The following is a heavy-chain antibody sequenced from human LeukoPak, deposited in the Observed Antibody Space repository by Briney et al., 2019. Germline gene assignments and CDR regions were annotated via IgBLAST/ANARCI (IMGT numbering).Heavy chain of an antibody. J-gene: IGHJ6*02. D-gene: IGHD2-2*02. CDR1: GYSFMDYW. V-gene: IGHV5-51*01. Sequence: GESLKISCKGSGYSFMDYWIGWVRQMPGKGPEWMGIIFPRDSVTKYNPSFQGQVTISVDKSINTAYVQWSSLKASDTAMYYCARHGRYGCSSTGCYTSYYYYGMDVWGQGTTVTVSS. CDR2: IFPRDSVT. CDR3: ARHGRYGCSSTGCYTSYYYYGMDV.